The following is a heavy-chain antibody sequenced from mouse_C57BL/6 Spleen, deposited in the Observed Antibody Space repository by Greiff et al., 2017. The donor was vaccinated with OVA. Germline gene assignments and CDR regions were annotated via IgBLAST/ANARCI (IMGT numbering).Heavy chain of an antibody. CDR2: IDPSDSYT. CDR1: GYTFTSYW. D-gene: IGHD2-4*01. CDR3: ATGGGLRTFNY. J-gene: IGHJ2*01. V-gene: IGHV1-69*01. Sequence: QVQLKQPGAELVMPGASVKLSCKASGYTFTSYWMHWVKQRPGQGLEWIGEIDPSDSYTNYNQKFKGKSTLTVDKSSSTAYMQLSSLTSEDSAVYYWATGGGLRTFNYWGQGTTLTVSS.